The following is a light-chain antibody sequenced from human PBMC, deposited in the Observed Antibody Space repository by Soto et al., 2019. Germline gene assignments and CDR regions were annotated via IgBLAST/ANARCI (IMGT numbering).Light chain of an antibody. CDR1: QDINRW. CDR2: NAD. J-gene: IGKJ1*01. V-gene: IGKV1-5*01. CDR3: QQFSLYWA. Sequence: DIQMTQSPSTLSASVGDRVTITCRASQDINRWLAWYQQKPGKAPKILIYNADTLESGVPPRFSGSGYGTEFILTISSLQPDDFATYYCQQFSLYWAFGQGTKVDIK.